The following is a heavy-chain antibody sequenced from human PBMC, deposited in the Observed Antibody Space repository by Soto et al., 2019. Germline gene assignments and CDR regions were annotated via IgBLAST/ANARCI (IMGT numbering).Heavy chain of an antibody. V-gene: IGHV1-69*01. CDR1: GGTFSSYV. J-gene: IGHJ4*02. D-gene: IGHD2-21*02. CDR3: ASGIPVTGTASFDY. CDR2: IIPMRDTP. Sequence: QVQLVQSGAEVKKPGSSVKVSCKSSGGTFSSYVISWVRQAPGQGLEWMGGIIPMRDTPNFAQKFQGRVTFTADVSTSTAYMEVSSLRSEDTAVYYCASGIPVTGTASFDYWGRGTLVTVSS.